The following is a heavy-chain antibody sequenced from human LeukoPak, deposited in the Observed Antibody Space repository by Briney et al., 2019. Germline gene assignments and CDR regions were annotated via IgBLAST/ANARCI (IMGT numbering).Heavy chain of an antibody. CDR2: IKQDGSEK. CDR3: ARWLSDYYYYMDV. J-gene: IGHJ6*03. D-gene: IGHD3-22*01. Sequence: PGGSLRLSCAASGFTFSSYSMNWVRQAPGKGLEWVANIKQDGSEKYYVDSVKGRFTISRDNSKNTLYLQMNSLRAEDTAVYYCARWLSDYYYYMDVWGKGTTVTVSS. V-gene: IGHV3-7*01. CDR1: GFTFSSYS.